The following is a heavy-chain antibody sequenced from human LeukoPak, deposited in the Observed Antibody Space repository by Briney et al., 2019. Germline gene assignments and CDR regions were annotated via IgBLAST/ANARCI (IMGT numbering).Heavy chain of an antibody. CDR3: ARGLVIAAAGWGTGVDY. CDR1: GGSFSGYY. CDR2: INHSGST. D-gene: IGHD6-13*01. V-gene: IGHV4-34*01. J-gene: IGHJ4*02. Sequence: SETLSLTCAVYGGSFSGYYWSWIRQPPGKGLEWIGEINHSGSTNYNPSIKSRVTISVDTSKNEFSLKLSSVTAADTAVYYCARGLVIAAAGWGTGVDYWGQGTLVTVSS.